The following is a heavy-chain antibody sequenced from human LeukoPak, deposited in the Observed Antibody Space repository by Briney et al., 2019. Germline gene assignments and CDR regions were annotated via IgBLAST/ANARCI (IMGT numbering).Heavy chain of an antibody. CDR2: IYSGGST. J-gene: IGHJ6*03. CDR3: AKLGGQEVHNYYVAV. D-gene: IGHD3-16*01. V-gene: IGHV3-53*01. Sequence: GGSLRLSCAASGFTFSSNYMSWVRQAPGKGLEWVSVIYSGGSTYYADSVKGRFTISRHNSKNTLFLQMNSLRAEDTAVYYCAKLGGQEVHNYYVAVWGKGTTVAVSS. CDR1: GFTFSSNY.